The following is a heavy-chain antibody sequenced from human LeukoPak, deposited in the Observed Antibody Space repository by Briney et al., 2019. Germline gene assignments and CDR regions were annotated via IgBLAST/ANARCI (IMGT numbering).Heavy chain of an antibody. D-gene: IGHD1-26*01. CDR1: GFTFSIYN. CDR2: ISSSSGYI. J-gene: IGHJ4*02. CDR3: TRGSEWEPLYYFDY. Sequence: GSLRLSCAASGFTFSIYNMNWVRQTPGKGLEWVSLISSSSGYICYTDSVKGRSTISRDNAKNSLYLQMNSLRAEDSAVYYCTRGSEWEPLYYFDYWGQGSLVTVSS. V-gene: IGHV3-21*01.